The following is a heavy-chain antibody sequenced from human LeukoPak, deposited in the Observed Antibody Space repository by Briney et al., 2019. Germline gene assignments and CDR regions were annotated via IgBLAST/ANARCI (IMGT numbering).Heavy chain of an antibody. D-gene: IGHD2-2*02. CDR3: ARNTARPPDSFDI. CDR2: IYYSGST. V-gene: IGHV4-31*03. CDR1: GGSISSGGYY. Sequence: PSETLSLTCTVSGGSISSGGYYWSWIRQHPGKGLEWIGYIYYSGSTYYNPSLKSRVTISVDTSKNQFSLRLRSVTAADTAMYYCARNTARPPDSFDIWGQGTVVTVSS. J-gene: IGHJ3*02.